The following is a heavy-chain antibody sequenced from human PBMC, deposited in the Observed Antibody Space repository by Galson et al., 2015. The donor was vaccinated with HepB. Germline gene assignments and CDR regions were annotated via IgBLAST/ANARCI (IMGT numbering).Heavy chain of an antibody. D-gene: IGHD3-10*01. V-gene: IGHV5-51*01. J-gene: IGHJ4*02. CDR3: VKWGRASGPIFDY. Sequence: QSGAEVKRPGESLKISCTDSGYSFTTYWIGWVRQMPGKGLEWMGMILPGDSDTRYSPSSQGQVTISADKSINTAFLQWSSLEASDTAMYYCVKWGRASGPIFDYWGQGTLVTVSS. CDR2: ILPGDSDT. CDR1: GYSFTTYW.